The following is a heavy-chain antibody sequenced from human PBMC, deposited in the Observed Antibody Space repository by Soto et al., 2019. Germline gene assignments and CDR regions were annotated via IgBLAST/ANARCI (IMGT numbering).Heavy chain of an antibody. CDR3: ARVTAVAGIYYYYYMDV. V-gene: IGHV3-53*04. J-gene: IGHJ6*03. D-gene: IGHD6-19*01. Sequence: GSLRLSCAASGFTVSSNYMSWVRQAPGKGLEWVSVIYSGGSTYYADSVKGRFTISRHNSKNTLYLQMNSLRAEDTAVYYCARVTAVAGIYYYYYMDVWGKGTTVTVSS. CDR1: GFTVSSNY. CDR2: IYSGGST.